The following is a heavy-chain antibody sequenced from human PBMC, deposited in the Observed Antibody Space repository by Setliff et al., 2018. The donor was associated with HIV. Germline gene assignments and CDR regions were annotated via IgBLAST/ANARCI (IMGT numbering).Heavy chain of an antibody. CDR1: GGSISSSSYY. Sequence: PSETLSLTCNVSGGSISSSSYYWGWIRQPPGKGLEWIGSFHYSGSTNYNPSLKSRVTISVDKSKNQFSLKLSSVTAADTAVYYCARDQRLSYWGQGTLVTVSS. V-gene: IGHV4-39*07. CDR3: ARDQRLSY. CDR2: FHYSGST. J-gene: IGHJ4*02.